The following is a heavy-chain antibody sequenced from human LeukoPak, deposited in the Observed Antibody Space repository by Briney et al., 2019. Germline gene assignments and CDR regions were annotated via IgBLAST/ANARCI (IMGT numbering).Heavy chain of an antibody. CDR3: AKDWLPMYSSAGYFDY. D-gene: IGHD6-19*01. Sequence: GGSLRLSCAASGFTFRNHGMHWVRQAPGKGLEWVSAISGSGGSTYYADSVKGRFTISRDNSKNTLYLQMNSLRAEDTAVYYCAKDWLPMYSSAGYFDYWGQGTLVTVSS. J-gene: IGHJ4*02. CDR2: ISGSGGST. V-gene: IGHV3-23*01. CDR1: GFTFRNHG.